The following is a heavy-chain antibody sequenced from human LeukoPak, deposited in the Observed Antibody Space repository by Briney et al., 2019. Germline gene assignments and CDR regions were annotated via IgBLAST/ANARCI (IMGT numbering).Heavy chain of an antibody. V-gene: IGHV1-18*04. CDR2: ISAYNGNT. D-gene: IGHD1-26*01. CDR3: ARSGRREEWELLRAY. CDR1: GYTFTGYY. J-gene: IGHJ4*02. Sequence: ASVKVSCKASGYTFTGYYMHWVRQAPGQGLEWMGWISAYNGNTNYAQKVQGRVTMTTDTSTSTAYMELRSLRSDDTAVYYCARSGRREEWELLRAYWGQGTLVTVSS.